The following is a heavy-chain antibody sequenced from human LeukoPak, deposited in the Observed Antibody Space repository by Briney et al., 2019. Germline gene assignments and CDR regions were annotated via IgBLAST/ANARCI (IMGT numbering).Heavy chain of an antibody. J-gene: IGHJ3*02. Sequence: GGSLRLSCAASGFTFSSYSMNWVRQAPGKGLEWVSSISSSSSYIYYADSVKGRFTISRDNAKNSLYLQMNSLRAEDTAVYYCARDLAEDIVVVVAAGAFDIWGQGTMVTVSS. CDR3: ARDLAEDIVVVVAAGAFDI. V-gene: IGHV3-21*01. D-gene: IGHD2-15*01. CDR1: GFTFSSYS. CDR2: ISSSSSYI.